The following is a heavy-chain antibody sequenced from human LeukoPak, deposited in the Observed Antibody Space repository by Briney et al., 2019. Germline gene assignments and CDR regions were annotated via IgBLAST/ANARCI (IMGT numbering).Heavy chain of an antibody. J-gene: IGHJ6*03. CDR3: ARDPTMVRGTMDV. CDR1: GLTFTNYV. D-gene: IGHD3-10*01. V-gene: IGHV3-30*04. CDR2: ISYDGSNK. Sequence: GGSLRLSCSASGLTFTNYVMHCGRQAPGKGLEWVAAISYDGSNKYYADSVKGRFTISRDNSKNTLYLQMNSLGIEDTAIYSCARDPTMVRGTMDVWGKGTAVTVSS.